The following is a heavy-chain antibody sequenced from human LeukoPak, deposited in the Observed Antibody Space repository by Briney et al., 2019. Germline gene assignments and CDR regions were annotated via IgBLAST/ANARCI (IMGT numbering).Heavy chain of an antibody. CDR2: INSDGSST. V-gene: IGHV3-74*01. Sequence: HPGGSLRLSCAASGFTFSSYWMHWVRQAPGKGLVWVSRINSDGSSTSYADSVKGRFTISRDNAKNTLYLQMNSLRAEDTAVYYCARGRRSSWYFDYWGQGTLVTVSS. J-gene: IGHJ4*02. CDR3: ARGRRSSWYFDY. D-gene: IGHD2-15*01. CDR1: GFTFSSYW.